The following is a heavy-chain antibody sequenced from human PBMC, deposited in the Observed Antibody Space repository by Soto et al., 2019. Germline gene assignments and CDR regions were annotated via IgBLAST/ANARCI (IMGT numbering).Heavy chain of an antibody. J-gene: IGHJ3*01. CDR2: IWHDGSQK. V-gene: IGHV3-33*01. Sequence: QVQLVESGGGVVQPGTSLRLSCVATGFTFSNYGIHWVRQAQGRGLEWVAVIWHDGSQKYLTDSVRGRFTISRDNSKNTVYLQMNSLRVEDTAVYYCEGRDDPFHVWGQGTMVTVSS. CDR3: EGRDDPFHV. CDR1: GFTFSNYG.